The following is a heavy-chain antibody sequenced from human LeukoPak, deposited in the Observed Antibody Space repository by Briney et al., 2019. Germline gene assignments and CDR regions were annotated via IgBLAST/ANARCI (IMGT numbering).Heavy chain of an antibody. Sequence: GGSLRLSCAASGFTFSSYWMSWVRQAPGKGLEWVSAISGSGGSTYYADSEKGRFTISRDNSKNTLYLQMNSLRAEDTAVYYCAKDQRGYYDFWSGYGWSDPWGQGTLVTVSS. V-gene: IGHV3-23*01. J-gene: IGHJ5*02. CDR2: ISGSGGST. D-gene: IGHD3-3*01. CDR1: GFTFSSYW. CDR3: AKDQRGYYDFWSGYGWSDP.